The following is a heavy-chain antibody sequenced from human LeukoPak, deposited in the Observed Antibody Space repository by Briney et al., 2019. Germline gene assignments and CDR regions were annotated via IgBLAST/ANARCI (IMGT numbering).Heavy chain of an antibody. J-gene: IGHJ5*02. CDR3: AKAPVSTVNWFDP. CDR2: IKQDGSDK. D-gene: IGHD1-14*01. V-gene: IGHV3-7*03. CDR1: GFTFSSYW. Sequence: GGSLRLSCAASGFTFSSYWMSWVRRAPGKGLEWVANIKQDGSDKYYVDSVKGRFTISRDNAKDSLYLQMNSLRAEDTAVYYCAKAPVSTVNWFDPWGQGTLVTVSS.